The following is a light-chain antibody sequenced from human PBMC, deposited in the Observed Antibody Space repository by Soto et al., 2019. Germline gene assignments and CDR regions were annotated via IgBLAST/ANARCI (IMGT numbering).Light chain of an antibody. V-gene: IGKV1-39*01. Sequence: DIQMTQSPSSLSASVGDRVTITCRASQNIDNYLTWYQQRPGKAPKLLIYAASTLQSGVPSRFSGSGSGTDFSLTISSLQSEDFATYYCQQSYSTPRTFGQGTKVEIK. J-gene: IGKJ1*01. CDR2: AAS. CDR3: QQSYSTPRT. CDR1: QNIDNY.